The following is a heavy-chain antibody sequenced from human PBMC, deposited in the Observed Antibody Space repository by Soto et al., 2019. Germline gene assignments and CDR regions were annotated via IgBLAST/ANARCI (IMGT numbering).Heavy chain of an antibody. Sequence: SVKVSCKASGGTFSSYAISWVRQAPGQGLEWMGGIIPIFGTANYVQKFQGRVTITADESTSTAYMELSSLRSEDTAVYYCARNYDSSGYYYYFGYWGQGTLVTVSS. J-gene: IGHJ4*02. V-gene: IGHV1-69*13. D-gene: IGHD3-22*01. CDR1: GGTFSSYA. CDR2: IIPIFGTA. CDR3: ARNYDSSGYYYYFGY.